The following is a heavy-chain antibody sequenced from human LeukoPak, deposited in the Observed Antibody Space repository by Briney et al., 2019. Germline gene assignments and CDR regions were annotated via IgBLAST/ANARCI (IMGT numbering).Heavy chain of an antibody. V-gene: IGHV4-34*01. CDR1: GGSFSGYY. Sequence: SETLSLTCAVYGGSFSGYYWSRIRQPPGKGLEWIGEINHSGSTNYNPSLKSRATISVDTSKNQFSLKLSSVTAADTAVYYCASKYYDFWSGYQRGYFDYWGQGTLVTVSS. D-gene: IGHD3-3*01. CDR2: INHSGST. CDR3: ASKYYDFWSGYQRGYFDY. J-gene: IGHJ4*02.